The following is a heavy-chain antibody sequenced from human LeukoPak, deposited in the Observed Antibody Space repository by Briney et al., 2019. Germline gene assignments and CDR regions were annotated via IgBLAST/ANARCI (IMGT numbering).Heavy chain of an antibody. D-gene: IGHD3-9*01. CDR2: IYYSGST. Sequence: SQTLSLTCTVSGGSISSGGYYWSWIRQHPGKGLEWIGYIYYSGSTYYNPSLKSRVTISVDTSKNQFSLKLSSVTAADTAVYYCARSYYDILTGDAFDTWGQGTMVTVSS. CDR1: GGSISSGGYY. J-gene: IGHJ3*02. V-gene: IGHV4-31*03. CDR3: ARSYYDILTGDAFDT.